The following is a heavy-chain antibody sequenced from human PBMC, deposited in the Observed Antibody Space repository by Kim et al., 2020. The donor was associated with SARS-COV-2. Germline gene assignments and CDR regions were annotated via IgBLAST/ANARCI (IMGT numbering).Heavy chain of an antibody. J-gene: IGHJ3*02. CDR1: GYTFTSYA. D-gene: IGHD4-17*01. V-gene: IGHV7-4-1*02. CDR2: INTNTGNP. CDR3: ARGEDDYGDDIVPAWAFDI. Sequence: ASVKVSCKASGYTFTSYAMNWVRQAPGQGLEWMGWINTNTGNPTYAQGFTGRFVFSLDTSVSTAYLQISSLKAEDTAVYYCARGEDDYGDDIVPAWAFDIWGQGTMVTVSS.